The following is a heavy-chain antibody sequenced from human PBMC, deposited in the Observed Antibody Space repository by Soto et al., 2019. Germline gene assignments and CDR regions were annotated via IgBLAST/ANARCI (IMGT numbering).Heavy chain of an antibody. D-gene: IGHD2-15*01. V-gene: IGHV4-4*07. CDR1: GVSITSYY. J-gene: IGHJ6*02. CDR3: SRVPVAVAATEDYYGLDV. Sequence: SETLSLTCSVSGVSITSYYGSWIRQSAGGGLEWMGRINTDGLSTYSPSFKSRLTMPLDTSKNQVSLRLISVTAADTAVDFCSRVPVAVAATEDYYGLDVWGQGTTVTVSS. CDR2: INTDGLS.